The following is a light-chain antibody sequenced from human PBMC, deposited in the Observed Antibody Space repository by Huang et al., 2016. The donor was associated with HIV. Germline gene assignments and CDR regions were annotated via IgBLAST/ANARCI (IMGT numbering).Light chain of an antibody. CDR2: DAS. CDR3: QQYDSLVT. CDR1: QDINNY. V-gene: IGKV1-33*01. J-gene: IGKJ4*01. Sequence: DIQMTQSPSSLSASVGDRVTMTCQASQDINNYLNWYQQKPGKAPKLLIYDASRMETGVPSRFSGSGSGTDFTLTISGLQPEDIGTYYCQQYDSLVTFGGGTRVEIK.